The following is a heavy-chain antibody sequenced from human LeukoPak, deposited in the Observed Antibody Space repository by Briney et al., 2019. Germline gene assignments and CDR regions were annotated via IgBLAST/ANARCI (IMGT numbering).Heavy chain of an antibody. CDR1: DGSISRSTYY. Sequence: SETLSLTCTVSDGSISRSTYYWGWIRQPPGKGLEWIGSIYYAGSTYYNPSLKSRVTISVDTSKNQFSLKLSSVTAVDTAVYYCARLQFLSGGYYAFDSWGQGSQVSVSS. CDR2: IYYAGST. D-gene: IGHD3-3*01. V-gene: IGHV4-39*01. CDR3: ARLQFLSGGYYAFDS. J-gene: IGHJ4*02.